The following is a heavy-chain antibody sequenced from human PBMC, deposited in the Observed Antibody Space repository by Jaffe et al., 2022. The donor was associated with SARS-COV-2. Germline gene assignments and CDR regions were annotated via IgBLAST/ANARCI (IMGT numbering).Heavy chain of an antibody. J-gene: IGHJ3*02. Sequence: EVQLVESGGGLVQPDRSLRLSCAASGFTFDDYAIHWVRQAPGKGLEWVSGITWNSGSMGYADSVKGRFTISRDNAKNSVYLQMNSLRVEDTALYYCTKVESVFSNSAKSGGGFDIWGQGTMVTVSS. CDR2: ITWNSGSM. CDR1: GFTFDDYA. D-gene: IGHD3-10*01. V-gene: IGHV3-9*01. CDR3: TKVESVFSNSAKSGGGFDI.